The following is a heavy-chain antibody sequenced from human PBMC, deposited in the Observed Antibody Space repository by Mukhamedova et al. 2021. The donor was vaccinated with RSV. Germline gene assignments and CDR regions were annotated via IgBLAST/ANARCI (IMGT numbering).Heavy chain of an antibody. V-gene: IGHV3-7*01. CDR3: ASDLGAGYNFFPSY. J-gene: IGHJ4*02. D-gene: IGHD5-24*01. Sequence: GDSVKGRFSISRDNTKNSLHLQMNSLRAEDTAVYYCASDLGAGYNFFPSYWGQGTQVTVSS.